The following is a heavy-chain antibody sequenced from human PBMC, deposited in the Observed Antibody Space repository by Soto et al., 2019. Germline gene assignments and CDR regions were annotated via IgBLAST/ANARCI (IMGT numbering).Heavy chain of an antibody. J-gene: IGHJ3*02. D-gene: IGHD6-19*01. Sequence: GGSLRLSCAASGFTFSIYGMHWFRQAPGKGLEWVAVISYDGSNKYYADSVKGRFTISRDNSKNTLYLQMNSLRAEDTAVYYCAKDHRKIAVAGYAFDIWGQGTMVTVSS. CDR1: GFTFSIYG. V-gene: IGHV3-30*18. CDR2: ISYDGSNK. CDR3: AKDHRKIAVAGYAFDI.